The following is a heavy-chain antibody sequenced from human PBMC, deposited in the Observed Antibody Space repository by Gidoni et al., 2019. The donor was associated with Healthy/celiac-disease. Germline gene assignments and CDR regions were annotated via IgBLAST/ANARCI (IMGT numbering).Heavy chain of an antibody. Sequence: QVQLVESGGGVVQPGRSLRLSCAASGFTFISYGRHWVRQAPGKGLEWVAVIGYDGSNKYYADSVKGRFTISRDNSKNTLYLQMNSLRAEDTAVYYCARDILTGSDYYYGMDVWGQGTTVTVSS. V-gene: IGHV3-33*01. CDR3: ARDILTGSDYYYGMDV. CDR1: GFTFISYG. CDR2: IGYDGSNK. J-gene: IGHJ6*02. D-gene: IGHD3-9*01.